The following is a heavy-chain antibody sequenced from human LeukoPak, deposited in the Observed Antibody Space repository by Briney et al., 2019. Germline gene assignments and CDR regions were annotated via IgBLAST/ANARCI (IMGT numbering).Heavy chain of an antibody. CDR2: IRYGGSNK. Sequence: GGSLRLSCAASGFTVNNKYMTWVRQAPGKGLEWVAFIRYGGSNKYYADSVKGRFTISRDNSKNTLYLQMNSLRAEDTAVYYCAKGVVTVTSYYFDYWGQGTLVTVSS. CDR3: AKGVVTVTSYYFDY. D-gene: IGHD4-17*01. J-gene: IGHJ4*02. CDR1: GFTVNNKY. V-gene: IGHV3-30*02.